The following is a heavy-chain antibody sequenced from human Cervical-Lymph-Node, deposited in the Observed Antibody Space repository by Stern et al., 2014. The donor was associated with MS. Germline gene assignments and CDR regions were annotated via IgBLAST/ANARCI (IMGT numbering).Heavy chain of an antibody. D-gene: IGHD6-19*01. CDR1: GFTFSSYG. Sequence: VQLVESGGGVVQPGRSLRLSCAASGFTFSSYGMHWVRQAPGKGLEWVAVIWYDGSNKYYADSVKGRFTISRDNSKNTLYLQMNSLRAEDTAVYYCARDQYSSVWQFDYWGQGTLVTVSS. V-gene: IGHV3-33*01. CDR3: ARDQYSSVWQFDY. J-gene: IGHJ4*02. CDR2: IWYDGSNK.